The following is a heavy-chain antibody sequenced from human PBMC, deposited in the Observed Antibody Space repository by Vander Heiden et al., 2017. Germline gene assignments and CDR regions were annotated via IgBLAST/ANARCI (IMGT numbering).Heavy chain of an antibody. D-gene: IGHD3-10*01. Sequence: QVQLQESGPGLVKPSETLSLTGTVSGGSISSFFWSWIRQPPGKGLEWIGHIYYGGSPTYNPSLQSRVTILLDTSKKQFSLKLSSVTAADTAVYYCARSRGYYYYYGMDVWGQGTTVTVSS. V-gene: IGHV4-59*08. CDR3: ARSRGYYYYYGMDV. J-gene: IGHJ6*02. CDR1: GGSISSFF. CDR2: IYYGGSP.